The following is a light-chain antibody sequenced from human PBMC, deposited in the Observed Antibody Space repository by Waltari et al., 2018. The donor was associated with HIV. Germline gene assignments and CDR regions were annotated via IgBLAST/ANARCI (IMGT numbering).Light chain of an antibody. CDR3: SSYTSSSTPVV. J-gene: IGLJ2*01. V-gene: IGLV2-14*03. CDR1: SSDVGGYNS. Sequence: QSALTQPASVSGSPGQSITISCTGTSSDVGGYNSVSWYQQHPGKAPKLMIYDLSNRPSGVSNRFSGSKSGNTASLTISGLQAEDEADYYCSSYTSSSTPVVFGGGTKLTVL. CDR2: DLS.